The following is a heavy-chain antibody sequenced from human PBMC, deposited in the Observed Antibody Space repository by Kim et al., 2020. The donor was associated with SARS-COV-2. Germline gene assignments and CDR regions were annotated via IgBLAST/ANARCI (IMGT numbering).Heavy chain of an antibody. CDR2: ISSSSSYI. J-gene: IGHJ3*02. V-gene: IGHV3-21*01. D-gene: IGHD5-18*01. Sequence: GGSLRLSCAASGFTFSSYSMNWVRQAPGKGLEWVSSISSSSSYIYYADSVKGRFTISRDNAKNSLYLQMNSLRAEDTAVYYCARDLVTYRTAIAFDIWGQGTMVTVSS. CDR3: ARDLVTYRTAIAFDI. CDR1: GFTFSSYS.